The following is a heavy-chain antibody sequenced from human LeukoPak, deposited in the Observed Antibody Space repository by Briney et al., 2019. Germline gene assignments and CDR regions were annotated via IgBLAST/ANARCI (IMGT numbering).Heavy chain of an antibody. CDR2: IYSGGST. CDR3: ARDHYGDPGDY. J-gene: IGHJ4*02. D-gene: IGHD4-17*01. V-gene: IGHV3-66*01. Sequence: PGGSLRLSCAASGFTVSSNYMSWVRRAPGKGLEWVSVIYSGGSTYYADSVKGRFTISRDNSKNTLYLQMNSLRAEDTAVYYCARDHYGDPGDYWGQGTLVTVSS. CDR1: GFTVSSNY.